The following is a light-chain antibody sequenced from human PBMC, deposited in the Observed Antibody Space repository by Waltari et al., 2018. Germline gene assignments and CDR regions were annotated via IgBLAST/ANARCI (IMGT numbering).Light chain of an antibody. CDR1: QSISTY. CDR3: QQRSNWWT. J-gene: IGKJ1*01. Sequence: EIVLTQSPDTLSLSPGERATLSCRASQSISTYLAWYQQRPGQAPRLLIYDASNRATGTPARFSGSGSGTDFTLTISSLEPEDFAVYYCQQRSNWWTFGQGTKVEIK. V-gene: IGKV3-11*01. CDR2: DAS.